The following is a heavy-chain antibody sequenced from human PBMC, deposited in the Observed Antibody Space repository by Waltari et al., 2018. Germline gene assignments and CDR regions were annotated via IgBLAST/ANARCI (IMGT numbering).Heavy chain of an antibody. CDR1: GFTFSSYA. CDR3: ARDCPYIVGACFDY. D-gene: IGHD1-26*01. V-gene: IGHV3-64*01. Sequence: EVQLVESGGGLVQPGGSLRLSCAASGFTFSSYAMHWVRQAPGKGLEYVSAISSNGGSTYYANSVKGRFTISRDNSKNTLYLQMGSLRAEDMAVYYCARDCPYIVGACFDYWGQGTLVTVSS. J-gene: IGHJ4*02. CDR2: ISSNGGST.